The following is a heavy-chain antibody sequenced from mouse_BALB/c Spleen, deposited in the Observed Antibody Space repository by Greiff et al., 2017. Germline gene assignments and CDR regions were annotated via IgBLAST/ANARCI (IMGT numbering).Heavy chain of an antibody. CDR2: ISSGSSTI. D-gene: IGHD1-2*01. Sequence: EVQVVESGGGLVQPGGSRKLSCAASGFTFSSFGMHWVRQAPEKGLEWVAYISSGSSTIYYADTVKGRFTISRDNPKNTLFLQMTSLRSEDTAMYYCARGLYGYYFDYWGQGTTLTVSS. CDR3: ARGLYGYYFDY. V-gene: IGHV5-17*02. J-gene: IGHJ2*01. CDR1: GFTFSSFG.